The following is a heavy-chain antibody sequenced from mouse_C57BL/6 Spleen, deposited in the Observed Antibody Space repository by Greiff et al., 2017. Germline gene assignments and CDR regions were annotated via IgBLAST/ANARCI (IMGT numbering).Heavy chain of an antibody. V-gene: IGHV1-85*01. Sequence: QVQLQQSGPELVKPGASVKLSCKASGYTFTSYDINWVKQRPGQGLEWIGWIYPRDGSTKYNEKFKGKATLTVDTSSSTAYMELHSLTSEDSAVYFCARRTTVVETCFDYWGQGTTLTVSS. D-gene: IGHD1-1*01. J-gene: IGHJ2*01. CDR2: IYPRDGST. CDR3: ARRTTVVETCFDY. CDR1: GYTFTSYD.